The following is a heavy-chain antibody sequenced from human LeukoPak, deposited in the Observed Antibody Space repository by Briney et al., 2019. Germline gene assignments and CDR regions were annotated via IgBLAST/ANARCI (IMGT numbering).Heavy chain of an antibody. CDR3: VRRFDC. V-gene: IGHV3-48*01. J-gene: IGHJ4*02. CDR1: GFTLSTYD. CDR2: ISGDRNTI. Sequence: GGSLRRSCAASGFTLSTYDMNWVRQAPGKGLEWVSYISGDRNTIYYANSVKGRFTLSRDNGKNSLYLQMDSLRVEDTAIYYCVRRFDCWGQGTLVTVSS.